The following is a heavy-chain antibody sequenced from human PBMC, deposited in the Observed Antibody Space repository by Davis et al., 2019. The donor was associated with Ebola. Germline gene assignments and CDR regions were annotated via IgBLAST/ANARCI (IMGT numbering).Heavy chain of an antibody. Sequence: ASVKVSCKASGYSFPTFGISWVRQAPGQGLEWLGWISAYNGNANYAQIVQGRVSMTVDTSTSTAYMELRSLRSDDTALYFCARADPGDPEDYWGQGTVVTVSS. CDR2: ISAYNGNA. V-gene: IGHV1-18*01. J-gene: IGHJ4*02. CDR3: ARADPGDPEDY. CDR1: GYSFPTFG.